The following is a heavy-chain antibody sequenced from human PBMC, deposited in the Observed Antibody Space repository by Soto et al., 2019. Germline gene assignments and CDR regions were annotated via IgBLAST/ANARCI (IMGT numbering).Heavy chain of an antibody. J-gene: IGHJ3*01. V-gene: IGHV3-74*01. CDR1: GFTFSNFW. CDR3: ARAQLLPDDAFDA. CDR2: INGDGSST. D-gene: IGHD2-2*01. Sequence: QLVESGGGLVQPGGSLRLSCAASGFTFSNFWMHWVRQAPGKGPVWVSRINGDGSSTSHADSVKGRFTISRDNAENTLFLQISGLRAEDTAVYYCARAQLLPDDAFDAWGRGTVVTVSS.